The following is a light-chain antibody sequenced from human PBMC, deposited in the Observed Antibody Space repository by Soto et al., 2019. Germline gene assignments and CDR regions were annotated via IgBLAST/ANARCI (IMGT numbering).Light chain of an antibody. J-gene: IGLJ1*01. CDR2: DVS. CDR1: SSDVGAYNY. V-gene: IGLV2-14*01. Sequence: QSVLTQPASVSGSPGQSITISCTGTSSDVGAYNYVSWYQQHPGKAPKLMIYDVSNRPSGVSNSLSGSKSGNTASLTISELQAEDEADYYCSSYTSSSTPYVFGTGTKVTVL. CDR3: SSYTSSSTPYV.